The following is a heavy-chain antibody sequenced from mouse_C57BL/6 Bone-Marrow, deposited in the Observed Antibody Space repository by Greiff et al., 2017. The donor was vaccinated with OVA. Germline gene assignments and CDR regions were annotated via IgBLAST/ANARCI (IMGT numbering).Heavy chain of an antibody. CDR1: GYTFTSYW. CDR3: ASENWDEGFDY. Sequence: QVHVKQSGAELAKPGASVKLSCKASGYTFTSYWMHWVKQRHGQGLEWIGYINPSSGYTKYNQKFKDKATLTADKSSRTAYMQLSSLTYEDSAVYYCASENWDEGFDYWGQGTTLTVSS. V-gene: IGHV1-7*01. CDR2: INPSSGYT. J-gene: IGHJ2*01. D-gene: IGHD4-1*01.